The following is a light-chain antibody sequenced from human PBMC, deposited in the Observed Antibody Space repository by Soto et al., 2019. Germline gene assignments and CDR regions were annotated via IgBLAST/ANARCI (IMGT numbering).Light chain of an antibody. J-gene: IGKJ5*01. CDR2: NAS. Sequence: GLKNSAVTVSLYPRERAILSCRASQSVSTFLAWFQQKPGQPPRLLIYNASNRTTGIPARFSGSGSGTDFTLTISSLEPEDFAIYYCQQLGDWPPISFAQGTRLEIK. CDR1: QSVSTF. V-gene: IGKV3-11*01. CDR3: QQLGDWPPIS.